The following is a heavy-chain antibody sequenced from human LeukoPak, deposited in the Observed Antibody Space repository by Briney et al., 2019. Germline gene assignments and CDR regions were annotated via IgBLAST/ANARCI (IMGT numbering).Heavy chain of an antibody. CDR1: GYTFTSYG. V-gene: IGHV1-18*01. CDR2: ISAYNGNT. Sequence: GASVKVSCKASGYTFTSYGISWVRQAPGQGLEWMGWISAYNGNTNYAQKLLGRVTMTTDTSTSTAYMELRSLRSDDTAVYYCARPLLYYYGSGSYQRSFYYYYYGMDVWGQGSTVTVSS. CDR3: ARPLLYYYGSGSYQRSFYYYYYGMDV. D-gene: IGHD3-10*01. J-gene: IGHJ6*02.